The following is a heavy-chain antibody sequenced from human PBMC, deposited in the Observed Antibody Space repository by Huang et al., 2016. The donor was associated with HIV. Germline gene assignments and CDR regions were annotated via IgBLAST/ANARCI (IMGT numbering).Heavy chain of an antibody. V-gene: IGHV4-39*01. CDR1: GSSISSSYY. Sequence: QLQLQESGPGLVKPSETLSLTCTVSGSSISSSYYWGWIRQPPGKGLEWIGNIYYSGNISDNPSLKSRGTLSVDTSKNHISLKVDSVTAADTAVYYCARPLTGTTALGYWGQGTLVTVSS. CDR3: ARPLTGTTALGY. D-gene: IGHD1-20*01. CDR2: IYYSGNI. J-gene: IGHJ4*02.